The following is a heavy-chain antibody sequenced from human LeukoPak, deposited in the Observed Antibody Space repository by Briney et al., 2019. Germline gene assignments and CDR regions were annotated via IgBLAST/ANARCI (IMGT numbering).Heavy chain of an antibody. CDR1: GGSISSSSYY. J-gene: IGHJ6*03. CDR2: IYYSDST. Sequence: SETLSLTCTVSGGSISSSSYYWRWTRQPPGKGMEWIASIYYSDSTYYNPSLKSPVTISVDTSENQFSLKLRSVTAADTAVYYCARQSPYYESSGYYPQLMDVWGKGTTVTISS. V-gene: IGHV4-39*01. D-gene: IGHD3-22*01. CDR3: ARQSPYYESSGYYPQLMDV.